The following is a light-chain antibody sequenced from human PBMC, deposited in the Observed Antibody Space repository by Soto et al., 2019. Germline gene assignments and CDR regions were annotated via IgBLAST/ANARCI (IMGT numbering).Light chain of an antibody. V-gene: IGKV3-20*01. CDR1: QSVSSSH. CDR2: GAS. CDR3: QQYGRSPWT. Sequence: EIVLTQSPGTLSLSPGERATLSCRASQSVSSSHLAWYQQKPGQAPRLLIYGASSRATGIPDRFSGSESGTDFTLTISRLQPEDSAVYYCQQYGRSPWTFGQGTKVEIK. J-gene: IGKJ1*01.